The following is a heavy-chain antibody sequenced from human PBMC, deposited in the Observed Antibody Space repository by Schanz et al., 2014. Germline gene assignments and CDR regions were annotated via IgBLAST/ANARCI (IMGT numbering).Heavy chain of an antibody. CDR1: EYSFTSYS. Sequence: QVHLVQSGAAVKRPGASVKVSCKASEYSFTSYSMHWVRQAPGQRLEWMGWINTANGNAKYSANFQARVTITRDTSATTAYMELTNLRSEDTAGYYCARDLPYCDGGKCYSDGFDIWGQGTLVTISS. D-gene: IGHD2-21*01. CDR2: INTANGNA. J-gene: IGHJ3*02. CDR3: ARDLPYCDGGKCYSDGFDI. V-gene: IGHV1-3*04.